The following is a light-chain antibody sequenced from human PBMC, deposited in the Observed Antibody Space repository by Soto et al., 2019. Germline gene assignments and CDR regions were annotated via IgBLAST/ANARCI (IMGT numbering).Light chain of an antibody. J-gene: IGLJ2*01. CDR3: ATWDGSLPGEV. Sequence: QSALTQPISVSGSPGQSITISCSGSSSNIGNNYVSWYQQLPGTAPKLLIYDNNKRPSGIPDRFSGSKSGTSGTLDITGLQTGDEADYYCATWDGSLPGEVFGGGTKLTVL. CDR1: SSNIGNNY. CDR2: DNN. V-gene: IGLV1-51*01.